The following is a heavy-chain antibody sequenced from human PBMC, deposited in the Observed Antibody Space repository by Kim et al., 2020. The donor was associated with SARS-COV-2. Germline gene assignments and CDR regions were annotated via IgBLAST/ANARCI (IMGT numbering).Heavy chain of an antibody. Sequence: SRVTISVDTSKNQFSLKLSYVTAADTAVYYCARDEYCSGGSCRHYGMDVWGQGTTVTVSS. D-gene: IGHD2-15*01. J-gene: IGHJ6*02. V-gene: IGHV4-31*02. CDR3: ARDEYCSGGSCRHYGMDV.